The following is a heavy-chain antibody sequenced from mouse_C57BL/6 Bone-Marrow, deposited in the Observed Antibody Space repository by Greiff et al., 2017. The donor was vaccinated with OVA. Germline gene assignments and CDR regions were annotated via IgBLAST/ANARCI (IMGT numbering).Heavy chain of an antibody. J-gene: IGHJ3*01. CDR1: GFTFSDAW. CDR3: TRDDGYYGFAY. CDR2: IRNKANNHAT. V-gene: IGHV6-6*01. D-gene: IGHD2-3*01. Sequence: EVHLVESGGGLVQLGGSMKLSCAASGFTFSDAWMDWVRQSPEKGLEWVAEIRNKANNHATYYAESVKGRFTISRDDSKSSVYLQMNSLRAEDTGIYYCTRDDGYYGFAYWGQGTLVTVSA.